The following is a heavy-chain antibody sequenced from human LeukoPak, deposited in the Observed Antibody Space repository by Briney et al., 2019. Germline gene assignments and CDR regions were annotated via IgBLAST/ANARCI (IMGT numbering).Heavy chain of an antibody. D-gene: IGHD1-1*01. V-gene: IGHV4-59*01. CDR2: IYYSGST. CDR3: TRRVATTGIYAFDI. J-gene: IGHJ3*02. Sequence: SETLSLTCTMSGGSISGGSISTYSWTWIRQPPGKGQEWIGYIYYSGSTNYNPSLKSRVTISPDMSKNQFSLKLNSVTAADTAVYYCTRRVATTGIYAFDIWGQGTMVTVSS. CDR1: GGSISTYS.